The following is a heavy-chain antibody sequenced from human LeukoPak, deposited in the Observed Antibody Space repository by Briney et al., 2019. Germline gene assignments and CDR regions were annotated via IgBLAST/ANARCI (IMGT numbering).Heavy chain of an antibody. CDR1: GFTFSSFA. D-gene: IGHD1-26*01. J-gene: IGHJ4*02. Sequence: GGSLRLSCAASGFTFSSFAMTWVRQAPGKGLEWVSGISGSGGSTFYADSVRGRFTISRDNSKNTLYLQMNSLRAEDTAVYYCAKDREWGTYYRFGYWGQGTLVTVSS. CDR3: AKDREWGTYYRFGY. V-gene: IGHV3-23*01. CDR2: ISGSGGST.